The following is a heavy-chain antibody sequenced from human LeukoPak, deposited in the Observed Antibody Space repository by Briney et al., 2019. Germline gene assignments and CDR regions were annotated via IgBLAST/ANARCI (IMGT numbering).Heavy chain of an antibody. CDR3: ARHVDGFNNIDAFDI. D-gene: IGHD1-14*01. CDR1: GGPLSTHH. J-gene: IGHJ3*02. V-gene: IGHV4-59*08. CDR2: IYYCGST. Sequence: SETLSLTCSVSGGPLSTHHWSWLRQPPGKGLEWIGYIYYCGSTNYNPSLKSRVTISVDTSKNQFSLKLRSVTAADTAVYHCARHVDGFNNIDAFDIWGQGTMVTVSS.